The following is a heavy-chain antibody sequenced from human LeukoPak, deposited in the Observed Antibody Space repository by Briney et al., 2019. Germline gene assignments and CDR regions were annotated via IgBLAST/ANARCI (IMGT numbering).Heavy chain of an antibody. CDR2: INPNSGGT. Sequence: ASVKVSCKASGYTFTGYYMHWVRQAPGQGLEWIGWINPNSGGTNYAQKFQGWVTMTRDTSISTAYMGLSRLRSDDTAVYYCARGGITGTTRGPTRLNDAFDIWGQGTMVTVSS. D-gene: IGHD1-20*01. V-gene: IGHV1-2*04. CDR1: GYTFTGYY. J-gene: IGHJ3*02. CDR3: ARGGITGTTRGPTRLNDAFDI.